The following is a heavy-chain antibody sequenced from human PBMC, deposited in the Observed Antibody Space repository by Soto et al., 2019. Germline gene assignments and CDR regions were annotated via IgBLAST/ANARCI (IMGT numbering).Heavy chain of an antibody. CDR2: IYPGDSDT. Sequence: GESLKISCKGSGYSFTSYWIGWVRQMPGKGLEWMGIIYPGDSDTRYSPSFQGQVTISADKSISTAYLQWSSLKASDTAMYYCARHLMDLQYYYYYYMDVWGKGTTVTVSS. J-gene: IGHJ6*03. V-gene: IGHV5-51*01. D-gene: IGHD2-8*01. CDR1: GYSFTSYW. CDR3: ARHLMDLQYYYYYYMDV.